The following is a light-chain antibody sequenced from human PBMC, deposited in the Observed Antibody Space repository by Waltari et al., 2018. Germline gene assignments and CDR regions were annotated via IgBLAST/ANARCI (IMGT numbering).Light chain of an antibody. J-gene: IGKJ1*01. Sequence: ILLTQSPGTLSLSPGERATLSCRASQSVSRALCWYQQKPGQAPRLLIYGASTRATGIPDRFSGGGSGTDFSLTISRLEPEDFAVYYCQMYVRLPVTFGQGTKVEI. CDR3: QMYVRLPVT. V-gene: IGKV3-20*01. CDR1: QSVSRAL. CDR2: GAS.